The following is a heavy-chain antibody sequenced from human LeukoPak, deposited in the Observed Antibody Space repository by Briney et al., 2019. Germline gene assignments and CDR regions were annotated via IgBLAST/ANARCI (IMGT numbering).Heavy chain of an antibody. CDR2: IYYSGST. Sequence: SEILSLTCTVSGGSISSYYWSWIRQPPGKGLEWIGYIYYSGSTNYNPSLKSRVTISVDTSKNQFSLKLSSVTAADTAVYFCASLDPWRYGMDVWGKGTTVTVSS. CDR1: GGSISSYY. V-gene: IGHV4-59*01. J-gene: IGHJ6*04. CDR3: ASLDPWRYGMDV. D-gene: IGHD3-9*01.